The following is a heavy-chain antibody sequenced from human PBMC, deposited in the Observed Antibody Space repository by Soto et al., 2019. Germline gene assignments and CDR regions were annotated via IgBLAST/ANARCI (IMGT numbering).Heavy chain of an antibody. Sequence: PSQTLSLTCATSGDSVSSNSAAWNWIRQSPSRGLEWLGRAYYRSQWYYDSAVSVRSRITVIPDTSKNQFSLQLNSVTPEDTAVYYCTKQKGDSLTYNGMDVWGQGTTVTVSS. CDR2: AYYRSQWYY. CDR1: GDSVSSNSAA. J-gene: IGHJ6*02. CDR3: TKQKGDSLTYNGMDV. V-gene: IGHV6-1*01. D-gene: IGHD2-21*02.